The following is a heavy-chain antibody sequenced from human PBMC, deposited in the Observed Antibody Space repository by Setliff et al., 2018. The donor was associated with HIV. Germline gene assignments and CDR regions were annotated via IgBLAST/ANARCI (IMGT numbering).Heavy chain of an antibody. V-gene: IGHV2-5*02. CDR3: AHKFALGVGAFDI. D-gene: IGHD2-15*01. Sequence: TLSLTCTVSGVSTSSSSYYWGWIRQPPGKGLEWIALIFWDDDKRYSPSLKSRLTITKDTSKNQVVLTMTNMDPVDTATYYCAHKFALGVGAFDIWGQGTVVTVSS. CDR1: GVSTSSSSYY. J-gene: IGHJ3*02. CDR2: IFWDDDK.